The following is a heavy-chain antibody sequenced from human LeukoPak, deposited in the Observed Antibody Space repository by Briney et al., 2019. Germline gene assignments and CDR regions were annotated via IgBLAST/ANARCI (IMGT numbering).Heavy chain of an antibody. CDR2: INSSSSYI. D-gene: IGHD1-7*01. Sequence: GGSLRLSCAASGFIFSSYPMSWVRQAPGKGLEWVSSINSSSSYIYYADSVKGRFTISRDNAKNSLYLQMNSLRAEDTAVYYCARGELELPIDYWGQGTLVTVSS. CDR3: ARGELELPIDY. CDR1: GFIFSSYP. V-gene: IGHV3-21*01. J-gene: IGHJ4*02.